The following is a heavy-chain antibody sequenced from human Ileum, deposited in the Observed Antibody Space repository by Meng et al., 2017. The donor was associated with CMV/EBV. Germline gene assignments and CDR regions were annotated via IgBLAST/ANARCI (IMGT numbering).Heavy chain of an antibody. V-gene: IGHV3-21*01. D-gene: IGHD3-22*01. CDR3: ARGYYYDSSGYYIEYFQH. CDR1: GFIFSSYS. J-gene: IGHJ1*01. Sequence: EVQLVESGGGLVKPGGSLRLSCAAAGFIFSSYSMNWVRQAPGKGLEWVSYIGPSSTYIYSADSVKGRFTISRDNAKNSLYLQMNSLRAEDTAVYYCARGYYYDSSGYYIEYFQHWGQGTLVTVSS. CDR2: IGPSSTYI.